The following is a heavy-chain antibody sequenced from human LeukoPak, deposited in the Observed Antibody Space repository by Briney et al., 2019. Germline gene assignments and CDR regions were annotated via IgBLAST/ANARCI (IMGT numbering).Heavy chain of an antibody. CDR2: IWYDGSNK. J-gene: IGHJ5*02. CDR1: RFTFSTYG. D-gene: IGHD4-17*01. Sequence: PGRSLRLSCAASRFTFSTYGMHWVRQAPGKGLEWVAVIWYDGSNKFYADSVKGRFTISRDNSKNTLYPQLNSLRAEDTAVYYCVRARADYGNNRDWFDPWGQGTLVTVSS. CDR3: VRARADYGNNRDWFDP. V-gene: IGHV3-33*01.